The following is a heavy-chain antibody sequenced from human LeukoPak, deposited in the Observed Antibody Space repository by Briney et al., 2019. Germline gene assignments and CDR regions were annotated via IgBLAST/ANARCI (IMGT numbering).Heavy chain of an antibody. CDR3: ARGLREARGGVVAY. CDR1: GYTFTSYD. D-gene: IGHD2-21*01. Sequence: GASVKVSCKASGYTFTSYDINWVRQATGQGLEWMGWMNPNSGNTGYAQKFQGRVTMTRNTSISTAYMELSSLRSEDTAVYYCARGLREARGGVVAYWGQGTLVTVSS. J-gene: IGHJ4*02. V-gene: IGHV1-8*01. CDR2: MNPNSGNT.